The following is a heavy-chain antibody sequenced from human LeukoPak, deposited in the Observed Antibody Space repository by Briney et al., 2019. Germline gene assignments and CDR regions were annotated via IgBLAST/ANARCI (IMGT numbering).Heavy chain of an antibody. Sequence: GSLRLSCAASGFTFSSYGMHWVRQAPGKGLEWVAVILYDGSNKYYADSVKGRFTISRDNSKNTLYLQMNSLRAEDTAVYYCAKDSTTVTTSMGEAFDIWGQGTMVTVSS. CDR2: ILYDGSNK. CDR1: GFTFSSYG. CDR3: AKDSTTVTTSMGEAFDI. V-gene: IGHV3-30*18. J-gene: IGHJ3*02. D-gene: IGHD4-17*01.